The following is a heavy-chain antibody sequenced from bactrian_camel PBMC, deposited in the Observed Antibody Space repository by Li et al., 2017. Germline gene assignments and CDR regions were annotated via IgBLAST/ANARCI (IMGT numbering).Heavy chain of an antibody. D-gene: IGHD2*01. J-gene: IGHJ6*01. CDR1: GFTFSSYA. Sequence: VQLVESGGGLVQPGGSLRLSCAASGFTFSSYAMIWVRQAPGKGLEWVSYLSSGGGSTYYADSVKGRFTISRDNAQNTLYLQMDNLQPEDTAMYYCGAERPGIGSGGHCYSVNIAAGGKPDFGYWGQGTQVTVS. CDR2: LSSGGGST. V-gene: IGHV3S31*01. CDR3: GAERPGIGSGGHCYSVNIAAGGKPDFGY.